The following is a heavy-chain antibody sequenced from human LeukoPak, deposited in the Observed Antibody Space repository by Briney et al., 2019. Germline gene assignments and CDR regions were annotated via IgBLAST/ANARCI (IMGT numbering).Heavy chain of an antibody. CDR1: GGTFSSYA. D-gene: IGHD5-24*01. J-gene: IGHJ5*02. CDR3: ARGRERRGGYNYGVRNWFDP. V-gene: IGHV1-69*01. Sequence: SVKVSCKASGGTFSSYAISWVRQAPGQGLEWMGGIIPIFGTANYAQKFQGRVTITADESTSTAYMELSSLRSEDTAVYYCARGRERRGGYNYGVRNWFDPWGQGTLVTVSS. CDR2: IIPIFGTA.